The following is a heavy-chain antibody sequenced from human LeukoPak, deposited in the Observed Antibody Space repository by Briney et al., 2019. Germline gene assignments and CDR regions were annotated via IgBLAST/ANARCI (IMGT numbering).Heavy chain of an antibody. Sequence: GGSLRLSCEASGFSFSRYSMNWVRQAPGKGLEWVSSITSSSRYINYADSVRGRFTISGDNAKNSLFLQMSSLRVEDTAIYYCARFYGSSWFLDYWGQGTLVTVSS. CDR3: ARFYGSSWFLDY. CDR1: GFSFSRYS. J-gene: IGHJ4*02. D-gene: IGHD6-13*01. V-gene: IGHV3-21*01. CDR2: ITSSSRYI.